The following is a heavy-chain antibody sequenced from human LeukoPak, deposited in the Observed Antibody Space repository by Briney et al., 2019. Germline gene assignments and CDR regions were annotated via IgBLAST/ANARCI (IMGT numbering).Heavy chain of an antibody. CDR2: IYYSGNT. CDR1: GGSLSSSSYY. D-gene: IGHD6-6*01. V-gene: IGHV4-39*01. J-gene: IGHJ4*02. Sequence: SETLSLTCTVSGGSLSSSSYYWGWIRQPPGRGLEWIGNIYYSGNTFYNPSLESRVTISVDTSKNQFSLKLTSVTAADTAVYYCASRMAVRPKYYSDSWGPGILVTVSS. CDR3: ASRMAVRPKYYSDS.